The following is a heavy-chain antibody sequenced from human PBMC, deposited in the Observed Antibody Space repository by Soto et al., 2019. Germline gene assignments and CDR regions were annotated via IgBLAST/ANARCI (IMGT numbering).Heavy chain of an antibody. CDR3: AKEKKDCSGGSCYYSSDY. CDR1: GFTFSSYA. V-gene: IGHV3-23*01. J-gene: IGHJ4*02. CDR2: ISGSGGNT. D-gene: IGHD2-15*01. Sequence: GGSLRLSCAASGFTFSSYAMNWVRQAPGKGLEWVSAISGSGGNTYYADSVKGRFTISRDNSKNTVYLQMNSLRAEDTAVYYCAKEKKDCSGGSCYYSSDYWGQGTLVTVSS.